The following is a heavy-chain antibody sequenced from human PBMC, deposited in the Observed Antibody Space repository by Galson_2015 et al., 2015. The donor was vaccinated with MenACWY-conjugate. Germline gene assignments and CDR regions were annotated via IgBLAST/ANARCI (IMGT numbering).Heavy chain of an antibody. CDR2: IYPGASDT. J-gene: IGHJ6*02. CDR3: ARDQLPSTYYYYGMDV. Sequence: QMPGKCLEWMGIIYPGASDTRYSPSFQGQVTISVDKSLSTAYLQWSSLKASDTGMYYCARDQLPSTYYYYGMDVWGQGTTVTVSS. V-gene: IGHV5-51*01. D-gene: IGHD2-2*01.